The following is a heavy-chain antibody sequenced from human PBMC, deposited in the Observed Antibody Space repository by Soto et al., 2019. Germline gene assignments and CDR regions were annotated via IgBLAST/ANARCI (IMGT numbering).Heavy chain of an antibody. D-gene: IGHD3-10*01. CDR1: GGSISSSSYY. CDR3: ASRVGGGYPGYFQH. J-gene: IGHJ1*01. V-gene: IGHV4-39*01. Sequence: SETLSLTCTVSGGSISSSSYYWGWIRQPPGKGLEWIESIYYSGSTYYNPSLKSRVTISVDTSKNQFSLKLSSVTAADTAVYYSASRVGGGYPGYFQHWGQGTLVTVSS. CDR2: IYYSGST.